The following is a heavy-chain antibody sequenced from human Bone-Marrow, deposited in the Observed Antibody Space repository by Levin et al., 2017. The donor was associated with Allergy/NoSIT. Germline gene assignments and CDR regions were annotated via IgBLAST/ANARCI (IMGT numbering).Heavy chain of an antibody. CDR3: AKLGELSTRYYDYGMDV. J-gene: IGHJ6*02. CDR2: IKEDGSKK. D-gene: IGHD3-16*02. Sequence: SGGSLRLSCAASGFTFSRYWMSWVRQAPGKGLEWVANIKEDGSKKFDVDSVKGRFTISRDNAKNSLYLQMNSLRAEDTAVYYCAKLGELSTRYYDYGMDVWGQGTTVTVSS. CDR1: GFTFSRYW. V-gene: IGHV3-7*01.